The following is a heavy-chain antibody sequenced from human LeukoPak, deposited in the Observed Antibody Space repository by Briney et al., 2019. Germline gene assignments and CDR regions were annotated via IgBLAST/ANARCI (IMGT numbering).Heavy chain of an antibody. Sequence: SETLSLTCTVSGGSFSAYYWSCIRQPAGKGLEWIGRIYTSGSTNYNSSLKSRVTMSVDTSKNQVSLKLSSVTAADTAVYYCATVDGYNSFDYWGQGTLVTVSS. CDR1: GGSFSAYY. J-gene: IGHJ4*02. D-gene: IGHD5-24*01. CDR2: IYTSGST. CDR3: ATVDGYNSFDY. V-gene: IGHV4-4*07.